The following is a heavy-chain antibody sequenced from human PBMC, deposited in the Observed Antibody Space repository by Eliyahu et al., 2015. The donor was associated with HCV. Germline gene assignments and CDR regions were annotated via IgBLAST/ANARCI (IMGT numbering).Heavy chain of an antibody. Sequence: QVQLVESGGSVVHPGRSXRLXCAASGFXFSGHSXHWXRQXPGKGLGWVEVIWFDGTKKYYADSVKGRFTISRDNSKYMMYLQMNSLRAEDTALYYCARGGTGRQTEYFQHWGQGTLVTVSS. D-gene: IGHD2-15*01. V-gene: IGHV3-33*08. J-gene: IGHJ1*01. CDR3: ARGGTGRQTEYFQH. CDR2: IWFDGTKK. CDR1: GFXFSGHS.